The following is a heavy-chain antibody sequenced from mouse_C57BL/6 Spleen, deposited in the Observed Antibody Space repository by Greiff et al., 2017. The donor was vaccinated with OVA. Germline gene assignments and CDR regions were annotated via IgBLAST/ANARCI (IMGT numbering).Heavy chain of an antibody. CDR1: GYAFSSYW. CDR3: ARDYYGSRSGYFDY. V-gene: IGHV1-80*01. D-gene: IGHD1-1*01. Sequence: VKLQQSGAELVKPGASVKISCKASGYAFSSYWMNWVKQRPGKGLAWIGQIYPGDGATNYNGKFKGKATLTADKSSSTAYMQLSSLTSEDSAVYFGARDYYGSRSGYFDYWGQGTTLTVSS. CDR2: IYPGDGAT. J-gene: IGHJ2*01.